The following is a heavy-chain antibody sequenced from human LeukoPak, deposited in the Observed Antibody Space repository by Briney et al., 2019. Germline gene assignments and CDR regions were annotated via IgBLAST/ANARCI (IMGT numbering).Heavy chain of an antibody. Sequence: GGSLTLSWAASGFTFSSCAMHWVRQAPGKGLEWVAFISYDGSNKYYTDSVKGRFTLSRDNSKNTLYLQMNSLRAEDTAVYYCASPLLPGYCSGGSCYSPVSPGGYWGQGTLVTVSS. CDR2: ISYDGSNK. J-gene: IGHJ4*02. CDR3: ASPLLPGYCSGGSCYSPVSPGGY. D-gene: IGHD2-15*01. V-gene: IGHV3-30-3*01. CDR1: GFTFSSCA.